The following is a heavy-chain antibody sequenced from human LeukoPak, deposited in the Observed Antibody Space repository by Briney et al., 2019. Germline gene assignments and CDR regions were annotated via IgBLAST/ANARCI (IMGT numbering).Heavy chain of an antibody. CDR2: INPNSGGT. J-gene: IGHJ4*02. V-gene: IGHV1-2*02. CDR3: ARDDWGSGDYFDY. Sequence: ASVKVSCKASGYTFTGYYMHWVRQAPGQGLEWMGWINPNSGGTNYAQKFQGRVTMTRDTSISTAYMELSRLRSDDTAVYYCARDDWGSGDYFDYWGQGTLVTVS. D-gene: IGHD7-27*01. CDR1: GYTFTGYY.